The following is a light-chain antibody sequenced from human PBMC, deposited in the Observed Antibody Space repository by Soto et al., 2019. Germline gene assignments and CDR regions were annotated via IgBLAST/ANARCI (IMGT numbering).Light chain of an antibody. CDR1: IFNIASHP. CDR2: SND. Sequence: QSVLVQPPSASGTPGQKVTIFCSGTIFNIASHPVNWYQRLPGTAPKLLIHSNDQRPSGVPDRFSGSKSGTSASLALSGLQSDDEAHYYCATWDDSLDVHVFGTGTKVTVL. J-gene: IGLJ1*01. V-gene: IGLV1-44*01. CDR3: ATWDDSLDVHV.